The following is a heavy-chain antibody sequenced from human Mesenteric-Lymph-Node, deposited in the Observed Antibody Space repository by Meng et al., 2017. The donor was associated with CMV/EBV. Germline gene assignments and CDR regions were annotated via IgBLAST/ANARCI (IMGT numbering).Heavy chain of an antibody. V-gene: IGHV5-51*01. J-gene: IGHJ3*01. CDR3: AVKMGKEHQLLPAFDL. CDR1: GYNFISYW. Sequence: GGSLRLSCKGSGYNFISYWIGWVRQMPGKGLEWMGNIYPGDSDTRYSPSFQGQVTISADKSISTAYLQWSSLKASDTAVYYCAVKMGKEHQLLPAFDLWRQGTMVTVSS. D-gene: IGHD2-2*01. CDR2: IYPGDSDT.